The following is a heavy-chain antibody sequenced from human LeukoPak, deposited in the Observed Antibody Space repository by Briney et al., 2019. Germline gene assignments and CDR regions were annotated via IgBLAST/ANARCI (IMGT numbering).Heavy chain of an antibody. Sequence: GRSLRLSYAASGFTFSSYGMHWVRQAPGKGLEWVAVIWYDGSNKYYADSVKGRFTISRDNSKNTLYLQMNSLRAEDTAVYYCAKVQGIAVAGIDYWGQGTLVTVSS. CDR1: GFTFSSYG. V-gene: IGHV3-33*06. CDR3: AKVQGIAVAGIDY. CDR2: IWYDGSNK. J-gene: IGHJ4*02. D-gene: IGHD6-19*01.